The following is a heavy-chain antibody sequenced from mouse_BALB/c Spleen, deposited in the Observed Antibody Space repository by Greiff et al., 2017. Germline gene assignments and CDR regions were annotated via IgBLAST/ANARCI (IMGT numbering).Heavy chain of an antibody. CDR1: GFTFSSYY. CDR2: INSNGGST. Sequence: DVMLVESGGGLVKLGGSLKLSCAASGFTFSSYYMSWVRQTPEKRLELVAAINSNGGSTYYPDTVKGRFTISRDNAKNTLYLQMSSLKSEDTALYYCARHNWDSYYFDYWGQGTTLTVSS. V-gene: IGHV5-6-2*01. J-gene: IGHJ2*01. D-gene: IGHD4-1*02. CDR3: ARHNWDSYYFDY.